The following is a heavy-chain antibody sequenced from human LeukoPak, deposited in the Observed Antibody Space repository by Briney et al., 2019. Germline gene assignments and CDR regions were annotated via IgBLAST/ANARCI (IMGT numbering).Heavy chain of an antibody. V-gene: IGHV3-23*01. CDR2: ISGSGGST. CDR3: AKVQPGYSSTWYYFDY. J-gene: IGHJ4*02. CDR1: GFSFSSYG. D-gene: IGHD6-13*01. Sequence: GGSLRLSCAASGFSFSSYGMSWVRQAPGKGLECVSGISGSGGSTYYADSVKGRFTISRDNSKNTLYLQMNSLRAEDTAVYYCAKVQPGYSSTWYYFDYWGQGTLVTVSS.